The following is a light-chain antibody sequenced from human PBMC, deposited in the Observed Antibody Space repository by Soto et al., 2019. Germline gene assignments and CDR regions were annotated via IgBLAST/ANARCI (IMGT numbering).Light chain of an antibody. CDR1: QSISTW. V-gene: IGKV1-5*03. CDR2: AAS. J-gene: IGKJ5*01. CDR3: QQYNDSFRYT. Sequence: DIQMTQSPSTLSASVGDRVTITCRASQSISTWLAWYQQKPGTAPKLLIYAASTLETGVPSRFSGSRSGTEVTLTVSSLQPDDFATYYCQQYNDSFRYTFGQGTRLEIK.